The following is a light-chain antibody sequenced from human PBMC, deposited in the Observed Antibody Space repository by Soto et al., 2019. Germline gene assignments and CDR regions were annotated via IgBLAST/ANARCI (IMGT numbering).Light chain of an antibody. Sequence: QSVLTQPPSASGTPGQRVTISCSGSSSNIGSKTVNWYQQLPGTAPKLLIYGSDQRPSEVPDRFSGSKSGTSASLAISGLQSEDEADYYCAAWDDSLNGYVFGTGTKVTVL. V-gene: IGLV1-44*01. J-gene: IGLJ1*01. CDR3: AAWDDSLNGYV. CDR2: GSD. CDR1: SSNIGSKT.